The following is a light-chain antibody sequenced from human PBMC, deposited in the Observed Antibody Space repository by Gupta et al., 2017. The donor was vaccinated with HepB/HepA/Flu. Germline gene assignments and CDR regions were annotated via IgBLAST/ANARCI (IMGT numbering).Light chain of an antibody. CDR1: QSISSN. CDR3: QQSYSTPRT. J-gene: IGKJ1*01. CDR2: AAS. Sequence: IQMTQSPASLYASVGDRVTITCRASQSISSNLNWYQQKPGKAPKLLIYAASSLESGVPSRFSGSGSGTDFTLTISSLQPEDFATYYCQQSYSTPRTFGQGTKVEVK. V-gene: IGKV1-39*01.